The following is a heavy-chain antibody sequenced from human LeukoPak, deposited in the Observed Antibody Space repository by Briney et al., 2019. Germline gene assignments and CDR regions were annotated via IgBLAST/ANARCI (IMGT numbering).Heavy chain of an antibody. Sequence: GGSLRLSCAAPGFTFSSYAVHWVRQAPGKGLEWVAVISYDGSNKYYADSVKGRFTISRDNSKNTLYLQMNSLRAEDTAVYYCARAQGGYCSSTSCYRYFDYWGQGALVTVSS. D-gene: IGHD2-2*01. CDR3: ARAQGGYCSSTSCYRYFDY. V-gene: IGHV3-30-3*01. CDR1: GFTFSSYA. CDR2: ISYDGSNK. J-gene: IGHJ4*02.